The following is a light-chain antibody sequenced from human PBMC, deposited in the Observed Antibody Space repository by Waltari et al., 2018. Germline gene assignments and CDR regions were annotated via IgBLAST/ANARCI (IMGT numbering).Light chain of an antibody. Sequence: EIVLTQPPGPLSLSPGERATLSCSASQSVSRSLAWSQQKPGQAPRLLIYGASSRATGVPVRFSGSGSGTDFSLTISRLEPEEFAVYYCQHYVRLPVSFGQGTKVEIK. J-gene: IGKJ1*01. CDR2: GAS. V-gene: IGKV3-20*01. CDR3: QHYVRLPVS. CDR1: QSVSRS.